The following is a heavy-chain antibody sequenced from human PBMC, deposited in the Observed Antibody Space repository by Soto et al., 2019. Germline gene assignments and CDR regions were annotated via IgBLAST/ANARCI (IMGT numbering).Heavy chain of an antibody. CDR2: INAYNDDT. CDR1: GGTFSSYA. J-gene: IGHJ4*02. D-gene: IGHD1-26*01. Sequence: ASVKVSCKASGGTFSSYAISWMRQAPGQGLEWMGWINAYNDDTNYAHNLQGRVTLSTDTSTSTAYMEVRRLRSYDTAVYYCARDPFYSGTNLQVGFFDSWGQGTLVTVSS. CDR3: ARDPFYSGTNLQVGFFDS. V-gene: IGHV1-18*01.